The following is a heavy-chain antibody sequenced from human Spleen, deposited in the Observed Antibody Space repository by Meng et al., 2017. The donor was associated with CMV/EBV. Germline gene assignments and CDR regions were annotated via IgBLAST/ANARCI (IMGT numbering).Heavy chain of an antibody. CDR3: ARDRGTSGWYNLDY. Sequence: GESLKISCAASGFTFSSYSMNWVRQAPGKGLEWVSSISSSSSYIYYADSVKGRFTISRDNAKNSLYLHMNSLRAEDTAVYYCARDRGTSGWYNLDYWGQGTLVTVSS. CDR1: GFTFSSYS. J-gene: IGHJ4*02. CDR2: ISSSSSYI. D-gene: IGHD6-19*01. V-gene: IGHV3-21*01.